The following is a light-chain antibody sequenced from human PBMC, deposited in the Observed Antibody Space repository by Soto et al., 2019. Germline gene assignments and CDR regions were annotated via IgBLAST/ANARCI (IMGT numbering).Light chain of an antibody. CDR1: SSDVGGHNF. J-gene: IGLJ2*01. CDR3: CPYAGSNTVI. V-gene: IGLV2-11*01. CDR2: DVN. Sequence: QSALTQPRSVSGSPGQSVTLSCTGTSSDVGGHNFVSWCQQHPGIAPKLMIYDVNKPRSGVPDRFSGSKSGNTASLTISGRQAEDEADYYCCPYAGSNTVIFGGGTKLTVL.